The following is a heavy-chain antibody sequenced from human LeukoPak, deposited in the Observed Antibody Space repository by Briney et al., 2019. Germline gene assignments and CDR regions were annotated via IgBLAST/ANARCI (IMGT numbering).Heavy chain of an antibody. CDR2: INPNSGGT. V-gene: IGHV1-2*06. CDR1: GYTFTGHY. Sequence: ASVKVSCKASGYTFTGHYMHWVRQAPGQWLEWMGRINPNSGGTNYAQKFQGRVTMTRDTSISTAYMELSRLRSDDTAVYYCARVADDWFDPWGQGTLVTVSS. J-gene: IGHJ5*02. CDR3: ARVADDWFDP.